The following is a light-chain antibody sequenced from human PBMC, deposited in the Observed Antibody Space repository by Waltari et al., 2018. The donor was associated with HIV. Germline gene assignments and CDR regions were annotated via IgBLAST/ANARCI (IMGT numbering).Light chain of an antibody. J-gene: IGLJ2*01. V-gene: IGLV3-25*03. Sequence: SYGLTQPPSVSVSPGQTASITCSGDTLSKEYGYWYQQKPDQAPDLLIYRDKERSSGIPKRFSGSSSGTTVTLAISGVQAEDEADYYCLSSDSRGVHKFFGGGTKLTVL. CDR1: TLSKEY. CDR3: LSSDSRGVHKF. CDR2: RDK.